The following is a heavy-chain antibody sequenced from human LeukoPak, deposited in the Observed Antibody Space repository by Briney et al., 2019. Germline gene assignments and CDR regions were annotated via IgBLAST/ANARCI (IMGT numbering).Heavy chain of an antibody. D-gene: IGHD3/OR15-3a*01. CDR1: GYTFTNYY. J-gene: IGHJ4*02. Sequence: ASVKVSCKASGYTFTNYYMHWVRRAPGQGLEWMGIINPSGGSTSYAQKFQGRVTMTRDTSTSTVYMELSSLRSEDTAVYYCARASRTGGFDYWGQGTLVTVSS. CDR2: INPSGGST. CDR3: ARASRTGGFDY. V-gene: IGHV1-46*01.